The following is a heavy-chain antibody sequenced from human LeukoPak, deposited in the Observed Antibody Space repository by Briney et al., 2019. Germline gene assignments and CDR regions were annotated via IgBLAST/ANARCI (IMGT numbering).Heavy chain of an antibody. D-gene: IGHD3-22*01. J-gene: IGHJ6*02. CDR1: GYTFTSYG. CDR3: ATSYYDSSGYYDYYGMDV. V-gene: IGHV1-18*01. Sequence: ASVKVSCKASGYTFTSYGISWVRQAPGQGLEWMGWISAYNGNTNYAQKLQGRVTMTTDTSTSTAYMELRSLRSDGTAVYYCATSYYDSSGYYDYYGMDVWGQGTMVTVSS. CDR2: ISAYNGNT.